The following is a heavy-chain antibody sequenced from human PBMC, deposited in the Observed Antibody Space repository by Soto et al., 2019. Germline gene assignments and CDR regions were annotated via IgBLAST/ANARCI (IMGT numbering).Heavy chain of an antibody. CDR3: ARAPSIAAAGTGYYYYGMDV. CDR2: IWYDGSNK. Sequence: GGSLRLSCAASGFTFSSYGMHWVRQAPGKGLEWVAVIWYDGSNKYYADSVKGRFTISRDNSKNTLYLQMNSLRAEDTAVYYCARAPSIAAAGTGYYYYGMDVWGQGTTVTVSS. V-gene: IGHV3-33*01. CDR1: GFTFSSYG. D-gene: IGHD6-13*01. J-gene: IGHJ6*02.